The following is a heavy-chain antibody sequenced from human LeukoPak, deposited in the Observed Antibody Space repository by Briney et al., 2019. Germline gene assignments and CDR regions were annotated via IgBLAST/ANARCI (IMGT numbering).Heavy chain of an antibody. V-gene: IGHV4-31*03. Sequence: SETLSLTCTVSGGSISSGGYYWSWIRQHPGKGLEWIGYIYYSGSTSYNPSLKSRLTISVDTSKNQSSLKLSSVTAADTAVYYCARARSIYDFWSGYPTFDYWGQGTLVTVSS. CDR1: GGSISSGGYY. CDR3: ARARSIYDFWSGYPTFDY. CDR2: IYYSGST. D-gene: IGHD3-3*01. J-gene: IGHJ4*02.